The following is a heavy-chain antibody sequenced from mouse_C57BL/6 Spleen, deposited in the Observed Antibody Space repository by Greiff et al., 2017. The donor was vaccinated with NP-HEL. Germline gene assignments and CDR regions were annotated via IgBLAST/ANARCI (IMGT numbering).Heavy chain of an antibody. Sequence: EVQLMESEGGLVQPGSSMKLSCTASGFTFSDYYMAWVRQVPEKGLEWVANINYDGSSTYYLDSLKSRFIISRDNAKNILYLQMSSLKSEDTATYYCAREGNWAFDYWGQGTTLTVSS. D-gene: IGHD4-1*01. V-gene: IGHV5-16*01. CDR3: AREGNWAFDY. CDR2: INYDGSST. J-gene: IGHJ2*01. CDR1: GFTFSDYY.